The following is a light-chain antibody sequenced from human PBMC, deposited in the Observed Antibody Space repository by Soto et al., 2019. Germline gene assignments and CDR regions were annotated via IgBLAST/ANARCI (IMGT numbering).Light chain of an antibody. CDR3: AKWDDSLRVYV. V-gene: IGLV1-47*01. CDR1: NSRSGSNY. J-gene: IGLJ1*01. CDR2: RND. Sequence: QSELPQPPSASGTPGQRFTICCGTTNSRSGSNYVYWYQQLPGAAPKLLIYRNDQRPSGVPDRFSASKSGTSASLAISGLRSEDEADYFCAKWDDSLRVYVFGSGTKVTVL.